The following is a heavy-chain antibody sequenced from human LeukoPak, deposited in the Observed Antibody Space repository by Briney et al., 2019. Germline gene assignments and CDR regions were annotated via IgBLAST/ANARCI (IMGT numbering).Heavy chain of an antibody. D-gene: IGHD1-26*01. CDR1: AFSLNAYN. CDR3: VRDRGTYRPIDY. Sequence: GGSLRLSCAASAFSLNAYNMDWVRQAPGKGLEWVSSISYTGTYIYYADSVKGRFTISRDNAQNSLYLQMNSLRAEDTAIYYCVRDRGTYRPIDYWGQGTLVTVSS. V-gene: IGHV3-21*04. CDR2: ISYTGTYI. J-gene: IGHJ4*02.